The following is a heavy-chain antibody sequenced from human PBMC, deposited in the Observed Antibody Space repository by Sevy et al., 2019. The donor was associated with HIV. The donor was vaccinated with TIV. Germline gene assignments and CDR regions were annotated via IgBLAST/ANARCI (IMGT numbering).Heavy chain of an antibody. CDR3: AKDFTGYNGMDV. Sequence: GGSLRLSCVVSGITFTTSGMHWVRQAPGKGLEWVAVISYHGRDKFYAESVKGRSTISRDNSKNILYLQLNNLRAEDTAVYYCAKDFTGYNGMDVWGQGTMVTVSS. CDR1: GITFTTSG. V-gene: IGHV3-30*18. J-gene: IGHJ6*02. CDR2: ISYHGRDK. D-gene: IGHD3-9*01.